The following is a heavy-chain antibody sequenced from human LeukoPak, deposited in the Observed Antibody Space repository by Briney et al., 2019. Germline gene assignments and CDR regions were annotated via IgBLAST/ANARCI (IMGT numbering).Heavy chain of an antibody. CDR1: GYTFTGYY. CDR3: ARETDYGGDYYYYGMDV. J-gene: IGHJ6*02. Sequence: GASVKVSCKASGYTFTGYYMHWVRQAPGQGLEWMGWINPNSGGPNYAQKFQGRVTMTRDTSISTAYMELSRLRSDDTAVYYCARETDYGGDYYYYGMDVWGQGTTVTVSS. D-gene: IGHD4-17*01. CDR2: INPNSGGP. V-gene: IGHV1-2*02.